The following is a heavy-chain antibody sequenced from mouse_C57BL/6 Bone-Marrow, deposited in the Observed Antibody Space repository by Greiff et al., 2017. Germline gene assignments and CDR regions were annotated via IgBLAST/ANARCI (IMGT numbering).Heavy chain of an antibody. CDR3: AAIYYYGSGYYYAMDY. CDR2: IYPRSGNT. CDR1: GYTFTSYG. J-gene: IGHJ4*01. D-gene: IGHD1-1*01. V-gene: IGHV1-81*01. Sequence: QVQLQQSGAELARPGASVKLSCKASGYTFTSYGISWVKQRTGQGLEWIGEIYPRSGNTYYNEKFKGKATLTADKSSSTAYMELRSLTSEDSAVYFCAAIYYYGSGYYYAMDYWGQGTSVTVSS.